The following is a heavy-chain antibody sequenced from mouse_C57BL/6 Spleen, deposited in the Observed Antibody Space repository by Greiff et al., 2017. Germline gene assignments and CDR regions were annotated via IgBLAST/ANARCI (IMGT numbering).Heavy chain of an antibody. J-gene: IGHJ4*01. CDR1: GFSFNTYA. D-gene: IGHD4-1*02. CDR3: VSNWDVGAMDY. V-gene: IGHV10-1*01. CDR2: IRSKSNNYAT. Sequence: EVMLVESGGGLVQPKGSLKLSCAASGFSFNTYAMNWVRQAPGKGLEWVARIRSKSNNYATYSADSVKDRFTIARDDSESMLYLQMNNLKTEDTAMYYCVSNWDVGAMDYWGQGTSVTVSS.